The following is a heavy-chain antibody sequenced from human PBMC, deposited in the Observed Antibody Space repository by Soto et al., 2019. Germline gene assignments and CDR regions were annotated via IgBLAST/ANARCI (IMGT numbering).Heavy chain of an antibody. V-gene: IGHV3-48*01. CDR3: ARDLGSSWYPEYGVDV. CDR1: GFTFSSYS. CDR2: ISSSSSTI. D-gene: IGHD6-13*01. Sequence: GGSLRLSCAASGFTFSSYSMNWVRQAPGKGLEWVSYISSSSSTIYYADSVKGRFTISRDNAKNSLYLQMNSLRAEDTVVYYCARDLGSSWYPEYGVDVWGQGTTVTVSS. J-gene: IGHJ6*02.